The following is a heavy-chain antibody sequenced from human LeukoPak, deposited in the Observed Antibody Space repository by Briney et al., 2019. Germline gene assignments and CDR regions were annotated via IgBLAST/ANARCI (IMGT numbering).Heavy chain of an antibody. J-gene: IGHJ4*02. Sequence: ASVKVSCKASGGTFSSYAISWVRQAPGQGLEWMGGIIPIFGTANYAQKSQGRVTITADESTSTAYMELSSLRSEDTAVYYCARAAYCGGDCYSTHDYWGQGTLVTVSS. CDR3: ARAAYCGGDCYSTHDY. CDR2: IIPIFGTA. D-gene: IGHD2-21*02. CDR1: GGTFSSYA. V-gene: IGHV1-69*13.